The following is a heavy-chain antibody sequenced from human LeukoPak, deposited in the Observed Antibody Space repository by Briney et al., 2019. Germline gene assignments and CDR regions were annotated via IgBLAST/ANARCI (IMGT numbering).Heavy chain of an antibody. J-gene: IGHJ4*02. D-gene: IGHD3-22*01. CDR1: GFTFSSYA. V-gene: IGHV3-30-3*01. CDR2: ISYDGSNK. Sequence: GGSLRLSCAASGFTFSSYAMHWVRQAPGKGLEWVAVISYDGSNKYYADSVKGRFTISRDNSKNTLYLQMNSLRAEDTAVYYCTSTYDSSGYWPHFDYWGQGTLVTVSS. CDR3: TSTYDSSGYWPHFDY.